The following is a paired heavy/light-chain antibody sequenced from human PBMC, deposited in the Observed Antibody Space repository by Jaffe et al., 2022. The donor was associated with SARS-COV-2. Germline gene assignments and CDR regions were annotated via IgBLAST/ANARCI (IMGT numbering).Heavy chain of an antibody. D-gene: IGHD2-15*01. CDR2: IKQDGSDS. CDR3: GAVLVGGF. J-gene: IGHJ4*02. CDR1: GFTFSRQW. Sequence: EVQVVESGGGLVQPGGSLRLSCVASGFTFSRQWMDWVRQAPGKGLEWVANIKQDGSDSNYVDSVKGRFTISRDNAKNSLYLQMNSLRAEDTAIYYCGAVLVGGFRGQGTLVTVSS. V-gene: IGHV3-7*01.
Light chain of an antibody. J-gene: IGKJ2*01. CDR3: QYYGSPPLT. CDR1: QSVRSNS. V-gene: IGKV3-20*01. CDR2: AAS. Sequence: EIVLTQSPGTLSLSPGERVTLSCRASQSVRSNSLAWYQQKPGQGPRVLISAASSRATGIPDRFSGSGSGTDFTLTISGLEPEDFAVYYCQYYGSPPLTFGQGTKLEIK.